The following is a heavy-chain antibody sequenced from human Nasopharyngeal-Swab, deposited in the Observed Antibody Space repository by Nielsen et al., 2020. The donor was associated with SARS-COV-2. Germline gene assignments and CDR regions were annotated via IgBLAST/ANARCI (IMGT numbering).Heavy chain of an antibody. CDR3: TRETPYSSGWYSFDY. D-gene: IGHD6-19*01. Sequence: GESLKISCTASGFTFGDYAMSWFRQAPGKGLEWVGFIRSKAYGGTTEYGASVKGRFTISRDDSKSIAYLQMNSLKTEDTAVYYCTRETPYSSGWYSFDYWGQGTLVTVSS. V-gene: IGHV3-49*03. CDR2: IRSKAYGGTT. J-gene: IGHJ4*02. CDR1: GFTFGDYA.